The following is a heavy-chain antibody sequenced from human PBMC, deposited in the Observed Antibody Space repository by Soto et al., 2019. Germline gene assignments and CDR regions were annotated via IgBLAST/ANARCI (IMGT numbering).Heavy chain of an antibody. CDR1: GGSISSGDYY. J-gene: IGHJ6*02. CDR2: IYYSGST. CDR3: ARVGRSCSSTSCPYYYFGMDV. D-gene: IGHD2-2*01. V-gene: IGHV4-30-4*01. Sequence: SETLSLTCTVSGGSISSGDYYWSWIRQPPGKGLEWIAYIYYSGSTYYNPSLKSRVTISVDTSRNQFSLNLSSVTAADTAVYYCARVGRSCSSTSCPYYYFGMDVWGQGTTVTVSS.